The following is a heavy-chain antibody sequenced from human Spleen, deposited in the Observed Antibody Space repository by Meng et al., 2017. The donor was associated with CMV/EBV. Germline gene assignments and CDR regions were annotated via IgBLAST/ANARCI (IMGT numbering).Heavy chain of an antibody. J-gene: IGHJ4*02. Sequence: GESLKISCAASGLAFTDYYMHWIRQAPGKGLEWVSYISHSGNTKHYADSVKGRFTISRDNAKNSLYLQMNSLRAEDTAVYYCARGVVSADYDFWSGGWGQGTLVTVSS. CDR3: ARGVVSADYDFWSGG. D-gene: IGHD3-3*01. CDR1: GLAFTDYY. CDR2: ISHSGNTK. V-gene: IGHV3-11*04.